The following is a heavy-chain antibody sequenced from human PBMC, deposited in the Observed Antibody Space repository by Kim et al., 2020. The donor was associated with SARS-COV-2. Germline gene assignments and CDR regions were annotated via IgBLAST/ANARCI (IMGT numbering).Heavy chain of an antibody. CDR1: GYIFTNYW. D-gene: IGHD1-26*01. CDR3: ARLSDTYLHRASFDY. V-gene: IGHV5-51*01. CDR2: IYPGDSDT. Sequence: GESLKISCKGSGYIFTNYWIGWVRQMPGKGLEWMGIIYPGDSDTRYSPSFQGQVTISVDRSISTAYLQWSSLKASDTAMYYCARLSDTYLHRASFDYWGQVTLLTVSS. J-gene: IGHJ4*02.